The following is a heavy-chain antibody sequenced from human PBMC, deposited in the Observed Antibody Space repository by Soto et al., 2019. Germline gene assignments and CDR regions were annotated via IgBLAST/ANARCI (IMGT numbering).Heavy chain of an antibody. CDR3: AHSYYDSSGYYLYWYFDL. CDR1: GFSLSTSGVG. V-gene: IGHV2-5*02. Sequence: QITLKESGPTLVKPTQPLTLTCTFSGFSLSTSGVGVGWIRQPPGKALEWLALIYWDDDKRYSPSLKSRLTITKDTSKNQVVLTMTNMDPVDTATYYCAHSYYDSSGYYLYWYFDLWGRGTLVTVSS. D-gene: IGHD3-22*01. J-gene: IGHJ2*01. CDR2: IYWDDDK.